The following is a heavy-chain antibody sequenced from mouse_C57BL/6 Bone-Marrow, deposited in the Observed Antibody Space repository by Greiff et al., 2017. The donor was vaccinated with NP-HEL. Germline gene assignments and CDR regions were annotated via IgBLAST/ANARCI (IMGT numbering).Heavy chain of an antibody. V-gene: IGHV1-54*01. CDR1: GYAFTNYL. D-gene: IGHD1-1*02. Sequence: VQLQESGAELVRPGTSVKVSCKASGYAFTNYLIEWVKQRPGQGLEWIGVINPGSGGTNYNEKIKGKATLTAYKSSSTAYMQLSSLTSEDSSVYFCALITRGVYWGQGTTLTVSS. J-gene: IGHJ2*01. CDR2: INPGSGGT. CDR3: ALITRGVY.